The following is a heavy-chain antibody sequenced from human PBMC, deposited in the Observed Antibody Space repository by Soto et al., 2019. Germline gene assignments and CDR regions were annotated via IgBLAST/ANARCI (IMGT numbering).Heavy chain of an antibody. CDR2: ISGYNGDT. Sequence: QGQLVQSGAEVKKPGASVKVSCKASGYTFTRYGISWVRQAPGQGLEWMGWISGYNGDTKYAQKFQGRGPMTVDTSTTTAYMELRSLTSDDRAVYYCAKNGQPPYYYDGMDVWGQGTTVTVSS. D-gene: IGHD2-8*01. CDR1: GYTFTRYG. CDR3: AKNGQPPYYYDGMDV. J-gene: IGHJ6*02. V-gene: IGHV1-18*01.